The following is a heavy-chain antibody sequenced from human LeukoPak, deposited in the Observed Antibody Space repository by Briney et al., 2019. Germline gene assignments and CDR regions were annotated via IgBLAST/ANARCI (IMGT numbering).Heavy chain of an antibody. D-gene: IGHD2-2*01. V-gene: IGHV3-21*04. Sequence: KPGGSLRLSCAASGFTFSRYSMNWVRQAPGKGLEWVSSISSSSSFIYYADSVKGRFTISRDNAKNSLYLQMNSLRAEDTAVYYCARDRRGFGYCSSTSCYGFDYWGQGTLVTVSS. CDR2: ISSSSSFI. J-gene: IGHJ4*02. CDR1: GFTFSRYS. CDR3: ARDRRGFGYCSSTSCYGFDY.